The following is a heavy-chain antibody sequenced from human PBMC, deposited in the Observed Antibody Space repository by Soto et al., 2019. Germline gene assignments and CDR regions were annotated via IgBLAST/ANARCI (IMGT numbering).Heavy chain of an antibody. D-gene: IGHD2-2*01. Sequence: GASVKVSCKASGYTITGYYMHWVRQAPGQGLEWMGWINPNSGGTNYAQKFQGWVTMTRDTSISTAYMELSRLRSDDTAVYYCARDWKGYCSSTSCRPVNWFDPWGQGTLVTVSS. J-gene: IGHJ5*02. CDR2: INPNSGGT. CDR3: ARDWKGYCSSTSCRPVNWFDP. V-gene: IGHV1-2*04. CDR1: GYTITGYY.